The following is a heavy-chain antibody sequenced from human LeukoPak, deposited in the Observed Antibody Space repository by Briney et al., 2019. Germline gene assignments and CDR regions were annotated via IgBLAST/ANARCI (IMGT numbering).Heavy chain of an antibody. V-gene: IGHV3-30-3*01. CDR1: GFTFSSYA. CDR2: ISYDGSNK. D-gene: IGHD4-17*01. Sequence: GRSLRLSCAASGFTFSSYAMYWVRQAPGKGLEWVSVISYDGSNKYYADSVKGRFTISRDHSKNTLYLQMNSLRAEDTAVYYCARPKGDYVLLSGMDVWGRGTTVTVSS. J-gene: IGHJ6*02. CDR3: ARPKGDYVLLSGMDV.